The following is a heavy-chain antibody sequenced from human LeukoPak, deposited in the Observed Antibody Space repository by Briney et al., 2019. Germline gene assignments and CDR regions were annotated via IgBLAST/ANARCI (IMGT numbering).Heavy chain of an antibody. CDR2: INPSGGNT. J-gene: IGHJ4*02. Sequence: ASVKVSCKTSGYSFTSYNLHWVRQAPGQRLEWMGIINPSGGNTNYAQKFQGRVTMTRDTSTSTVYMELSSLRSEDTAVYYCATSTGYCTSTSCYPEFDYWGQGTLVTVSS. V-gene: IGHV1-46*01. CDR3: ATSTGYCTSTSCYPEFDY. D-gene: IGHD2-2*03. CDR1: GYSFTSYN.